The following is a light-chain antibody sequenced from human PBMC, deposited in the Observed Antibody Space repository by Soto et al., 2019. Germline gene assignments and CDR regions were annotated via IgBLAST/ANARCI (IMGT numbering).Light chain of an antibody. J-gene: IGLJ3*02. CDR2: KNT. CDR1: SSNIGSNY. CDR3: AAWDDSLGAGL. V-gene: IGLV1-47*01. Sequence: QSVLTQSPSASGTPGQGVTISCSGSSSNIGSNYVYWYQQLPGTAPKLLIFKNTHRPSGVPDRFSGSKSATSASLAISGLRSQDDADYYCAAWDDSLGAGLFGGGTQLTVL.